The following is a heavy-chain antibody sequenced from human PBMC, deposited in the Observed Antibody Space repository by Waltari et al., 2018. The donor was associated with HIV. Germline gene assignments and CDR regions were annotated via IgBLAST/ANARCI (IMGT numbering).Heavy chain of an antibody. CDR1: GLAFSDYH. CDR3: TTSAIGNIFDN. CDR2: IRNKPSSYTT. J-gene: IGHJ4*02. D-gene: IGHD1-1*01. Sequence: SCAASGLAFSDYHMDWVRQAPGKGLEWVGRIRNKPSSYTTEYAASVKGRFSISRDDSRNSLYLQMNSLKTEDTAVYYCTTSAIGNIFDNWGQGTLVTVSS. V-gene: IGHV3-72*01.